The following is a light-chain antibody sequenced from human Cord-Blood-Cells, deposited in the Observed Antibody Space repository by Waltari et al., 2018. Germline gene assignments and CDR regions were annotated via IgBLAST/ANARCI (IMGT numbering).Light chain of an antibody. Sequence: QSVLTQPPSASATSAQRVTIPRSGSSSDCGSIIVYWYQQLPGTAPKLLIYRNNQRPSGVPDRFSGSKSGTSAALAISGRRSEDEADYYCAAWDDSLSGYVLGTGTKVTVL. V-gene: IGLV1-47*01. CDR1: SSDCGSII. J-gene: IGLJ1*01. CDR3: AAWDDSLSGYV. CDR2: RNN.